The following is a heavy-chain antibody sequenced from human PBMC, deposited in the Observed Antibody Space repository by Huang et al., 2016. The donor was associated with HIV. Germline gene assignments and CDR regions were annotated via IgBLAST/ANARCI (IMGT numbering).Heavy chain of an antibody. J-gene: IGHJ4*03. V-gene: IGHV1-69*10. CDR1: GVSFSDYA. Sequence: QAQLVQSGAAVMKPGSSVRVSCKASGVSFSDYAFSWVRLAPGQGLDWVVGIIPRFGLTNYAPGLKGRVTISADKSSNTVYLELTSLRSGDTAVYYCAREGQNWLGKPFGALAFWGQGTEVIVSS. D-gene: IGHD3-16*01. CDR3: AREGQNWLGKPFGALAF. CDR2: IIPRFGLT.